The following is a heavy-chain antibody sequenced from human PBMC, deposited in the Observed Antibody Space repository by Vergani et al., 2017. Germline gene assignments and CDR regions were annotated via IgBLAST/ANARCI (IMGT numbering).Heavy chain of an antibody. Sequence: EVQLVESGGGLVQPGGSLRLSCAASGFTVSSNYMSWVRQAPGKGLEWVSVIYSGGSTYYADSVKGRFTISRHNSKNTLYLQMNSLRAEDTAVYYCAKDTSSSSDPFDYWGQGTLVTVSS. CDR3: AKDTSSSSDPFDY. D-gene: IGHD6-6*01. J-gene: IGHJ4*02. CDR2: IYSGGST. CDR1: GFTVSSNY. V-gene: IGHV3-53*04.